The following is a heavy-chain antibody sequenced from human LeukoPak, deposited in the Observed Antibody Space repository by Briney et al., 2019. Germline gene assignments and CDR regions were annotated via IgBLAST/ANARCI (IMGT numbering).Heavy chain of an antibody. J-gene: IGHJ3*02. CDR3: ARESLVSTDDAFDI. CDR2: INPNSGGT. D-gene: IGHD5/OR15-5a*01. Sequence: ASVKVSCKASGYTFTDYYVHWVRQAPGQGLEWMGWINPNSGGTHFAQKFQGRVTVTRDTSISTAYMELSSLESDDTTVYYCARESLVSTDDAFDIWGQGTMVTVSS. V-gene: IGHV1-2*02. CDR1: GYTFTDYY.